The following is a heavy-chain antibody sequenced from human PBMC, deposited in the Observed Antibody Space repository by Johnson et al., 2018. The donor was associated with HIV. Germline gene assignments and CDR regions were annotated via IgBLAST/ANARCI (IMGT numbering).Heavy chain of an antibody. CDR3: AREPGSSSRLGAFDI. D-gene: IGHD6-13*01. CDR1: GFTFNSYA. V-gene: IGHV3-20*04. Sequence: VQLVESGGGVVQPGRSLRLSCGASGFTFNSYAIHWVRQAPGKGLEWVSYINWNGGTKRYGDSVKGRFAISRDNAKNSLYLQMNSLRAEDTAVYYCAREPGSSSRLGAFDIWGQGTMVTVSS. J-gene: IGHJ3*02. CDR2: INWNGGTK.